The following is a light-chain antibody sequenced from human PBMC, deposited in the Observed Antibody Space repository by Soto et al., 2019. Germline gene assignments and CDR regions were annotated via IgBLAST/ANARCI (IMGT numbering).Light chain of an antibody. CDR3: SSYTSRVV. CDR2: DVT. V-gene: IGLV2-14*03. CDR1: SSDVGGYNY. J-gene: IGLJ3*02. Sequence: QSALTQPASVSGSPGQSITISCTGTSSDVGGYNYVSWYQQHPGKPPKLLIYDVTNRPPGVSDDRFSGSKSGNTASLTISELQCEDEAYYYCSSYTSRVVFGGGTKLTVL.